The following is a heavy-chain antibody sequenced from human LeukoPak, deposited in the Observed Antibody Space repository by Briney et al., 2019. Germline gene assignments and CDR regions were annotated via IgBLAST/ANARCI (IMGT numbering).Heavy chain of an antibody. D-gene: IGHD2-2*01. CDR1: GFTFSTSS. J-gene: IGHJ4*02. Sequence: PGGSLRLSCAASGFTFSTSSMNWVRQAPGKGLEWISYISSGSGTIYYADSVKGRFTISKDTAKNSLFLQMNSLRAEDTAVYYCATGPNTSPFDYWGQGTLVTVSS. CDR2: ISSGSGTI. CDR3: ATGPNTSPFDY. V-gene: IGHV3-48*01.